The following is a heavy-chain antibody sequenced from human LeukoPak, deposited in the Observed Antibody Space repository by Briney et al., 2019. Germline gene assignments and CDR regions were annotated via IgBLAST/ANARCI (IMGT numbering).Heavy chain of an antibody. J-gene: IGHJ4*02. CDR3: ARGSAYYGSGSYRY. CDR2: INPNSGGT. Sequence: ASVKVSCKASGCTFTGYYMHWVRQAPGQGLEWMGWINPNSGGTNYAQKFQGRVTMTRDTSISTAYMELSRLRSDDTAVYYCARGSAYYGSGSYRYWGQGTLVTVSS. D-gene: IGHD3-10*01. CDR1: GCTFTGYY. V-gene: IGHV1-2*02.